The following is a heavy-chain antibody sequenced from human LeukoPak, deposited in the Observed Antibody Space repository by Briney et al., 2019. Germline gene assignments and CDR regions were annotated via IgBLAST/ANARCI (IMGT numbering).Heavy chain of an antibody. D-gene: IGHD3-22*01. CDR2: VNTVSSYI. CDR3: ARLRRNSDRSDFFYYYDH. CDR1: GFTFSDYS. V-gene: IGHV3-21*01. Sequence: GGSLRLSCAASGFTFSDYSMNWVRQAPGKGLEWVASVNTVSSYIYYADPMRGRFTISRDNAKNSLFLQMNSLRAEDTAVYYCARLRRNSDRSDFFYYYDHWGQGTLVTVSS. J-gene: IGHJ4*02.